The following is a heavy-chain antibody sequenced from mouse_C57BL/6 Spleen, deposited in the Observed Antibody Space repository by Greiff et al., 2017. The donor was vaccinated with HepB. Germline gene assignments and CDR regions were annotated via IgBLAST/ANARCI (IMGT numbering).Heavy chain of an antibody. CDR3: ARITTVEGWYFDV. J-gene: IGHJ1*03. D-gene: IGHD1-1*01. CDR2: IDPSDSYT. V-gene: IGHV1-69*01. Sequence: QVQLQQPGAELVMPGASVKLSCKASGYTFTSYWMHWVKQRPGQGLEWIGEIDPSDSYTNYNQKFKGKSTLTVDKSSSTAYMQLSSLTSEDSAVYYCARITTVEGWYFDVWGTGTTVTVSS. CDR1: GYTFTSYW.